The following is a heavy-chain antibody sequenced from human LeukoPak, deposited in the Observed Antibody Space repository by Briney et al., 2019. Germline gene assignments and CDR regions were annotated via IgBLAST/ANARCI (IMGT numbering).Heavy chain of an antibody. D-gene: IGHD2-2*01. Sequence: PSETLSLTCAVYGGSFSGYYWSWIRQPPGKGLEWIGEINHSGSTNYNPSLKSRVTISVDTSKNQFSLKLSSVTAADTAVYYCARGLKGDCSSTSCYPYWKSAFDIWGQGTMVTVSS. CDR2: INHSGST. CDR1: GGSFSGYY. J-gene: IGHJ3*02. CDR3: ARGLKGDCSSTSCYPYWKSAFDI. V-gene: IGHV4-34*01.